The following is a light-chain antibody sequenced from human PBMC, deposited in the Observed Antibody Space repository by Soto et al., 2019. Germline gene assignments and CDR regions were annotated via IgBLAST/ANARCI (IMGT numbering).Light chain of an antibody. J-gene: IGLJ3*02. Sequence: QSVLTQPPSASGTPGQRVTISCSGSSSNIGSNTINWYQQLPGTAPNLLIYSNSQRPSGVPDRFSGSKSGTSASLAISGLQSDDEANYYCAAWDDSLNGWVFGGGTKLTVL. CDR1: SSNIGSNT. CDR3: AAWDDSLNGWV. CDR2: SNS. V-gene: IGLV1-44*01.